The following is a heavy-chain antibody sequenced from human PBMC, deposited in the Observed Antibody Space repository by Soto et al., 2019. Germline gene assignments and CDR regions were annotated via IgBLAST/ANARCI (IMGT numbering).Heavy chain of an antibody. CDR3: ARVVSGHSQWLLTRLSNYFDY. CDR2: IYHSGST. D-gene: IGHD6-19*01. V-gene: IGHV4-4*02. Sequence: SETLSLTCAVSGGSISSSNWWGWVRQPPGKGLEWIGEIYHSGSTNYNPSLKSRVTISVDKSKNQFSLKLSSVTAADTAVYYCARVVSGHSQWLLTRLSNYFDYWGQGTLVTVSS. J-gene: IGHJ4*02. CDR1: GGSISSSNW.